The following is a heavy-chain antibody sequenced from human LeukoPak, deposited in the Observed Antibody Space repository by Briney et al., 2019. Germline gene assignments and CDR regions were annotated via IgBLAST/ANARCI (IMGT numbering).Heavy chain of an antibody. CDR2: INRDGSTT. Sequence: PGGSLRLSRAASGFTLSTYWIHWVRQAPGKGLVWVSRINRDGSTTTYADSVKGRFTISRDNAKNTLYLQMNSLRAEDTAVYYCARDLTGYEDYWGQGTLVTVSS. CDR3: ARDLTGYEDY. D-gene: IGHD3-9*01. J-gene: IGHJ4*02. CDR1: GFTLSTYW. V-gene: IGHV3-74*01.